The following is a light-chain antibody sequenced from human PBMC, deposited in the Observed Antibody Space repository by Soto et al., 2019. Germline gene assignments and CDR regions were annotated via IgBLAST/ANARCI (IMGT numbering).Light chain of an antibody. Sequence: IQLTQSPSSLSASVGDRVTITCRASQDISSFLAWYQQKPGKAPKLLIYAASTLQSGVPSRFSGSGSGTDFTITSSSLQPEDFATYFCQQLNSYPITFGQGTRLEIK. V-gene: IGKV1-9*01. J-gene: IGKJ5*01. CDR2: AAS. CDR3: QQLNSYPIT. CDR1: QDISSF.